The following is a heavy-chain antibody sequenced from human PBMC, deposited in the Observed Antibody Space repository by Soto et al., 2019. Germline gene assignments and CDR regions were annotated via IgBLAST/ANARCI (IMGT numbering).Heavy chain of an antibody. J-gene: IGHJ6*02. CDR1: GYSFTSYW. D-gene: IGHD3-3*01. V-gene: IGHV5-51*01. CDR3: PRRFDFWSGSGSYYYGLAV. CDR2: IYPGDSDT. Sequence: LTISSKGSGYSFTSYWIGWVRQLPGKGLEWKGIIYPGDSDTRYSPSFQGQVTISADKSISTAYLQWSSLKASDTAMYYCPRRFDFWSGSGSYYYGLAVWGQGTTVTVSS.